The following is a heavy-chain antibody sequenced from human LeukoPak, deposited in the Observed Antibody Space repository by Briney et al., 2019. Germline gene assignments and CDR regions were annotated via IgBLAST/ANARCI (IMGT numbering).Heavy chain of an antibody. CDR1: GGSFSGCY. CDR2: INHSGST. D-gene: IGHD3-22*01. CDR3: ARRPYYYDSSGYRDAFDI. Sequence: SETLSLTGAVYGGSFSGCYWSWIRQPPGKGLEWIGEINHSGSTNYNPSLKSRVTISVDTSKNQFSLKLSSVTAADTAVYYCARRPYYYDSSGYRDAFDIWGQGTMVTVSS. J-gene: IGHJ3*02. V-gene: IGHV4-34*01.